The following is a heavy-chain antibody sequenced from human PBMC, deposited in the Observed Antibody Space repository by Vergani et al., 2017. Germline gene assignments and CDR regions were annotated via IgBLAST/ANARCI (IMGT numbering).Heavy chain of an antibody. Sequence: QVQLQESGPGLVKPSETLSLTCTVSGGSISSYYWSWIRQPPGKGLEWIGNIYYSGSTNYNPSLKSRVTISVDTSKNQCSLKLSSVTAADTAVYYCARDSHRCCSGGSCYSNWFDPWGQGTLVTVSS. CDR3: ARDSHRCCSGGSCYSNWFDP. D-gene: IGHD2-15*01. CDR2: IYYSGST. CDR1: GGSISSYY. V-gene: IGHV4-59*01. J-gene: IGHJ5*02.